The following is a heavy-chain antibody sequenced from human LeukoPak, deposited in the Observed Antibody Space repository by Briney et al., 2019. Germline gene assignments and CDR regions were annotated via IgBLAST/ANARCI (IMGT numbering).Heavy chain of an antibody. V-gene: IGHV1-2*02. D-gene: IGHD3-3*01. CDR1: GYTFTGDY. Sequence: ASVKVSCKASGYTFTGDYMHWVRQAPGQGLEWMGWINPNSGGTNYAQKFQGRVTMTRDTSISTAYMELSRLRSDDTAVYYCARDRYDFWSGYVFDHWGQGTLVTVSS. CDR3: ARDRYDFWSGYVFDH. CDR2: INPNSGGT. J-gene: IGHJ4*02.